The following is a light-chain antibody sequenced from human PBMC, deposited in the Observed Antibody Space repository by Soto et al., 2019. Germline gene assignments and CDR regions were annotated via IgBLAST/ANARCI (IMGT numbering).Light chain of an antibody. V-gene: IGKV3-20*01. J-gene: IGKJ1*01. CDR3: QQYDSSPRT. Sequence: EIVMTQSPATLSASPGERATLSCRASQSISSRNLAWYQQKPGQAPRPLIYGVSSRATGIPDRFSGSGSGTDFTLTISRLEPEDFAVYYCQQYDSSPRTCGQGTKVDI. CDR1: QSISSRN. CDR2: GVS.